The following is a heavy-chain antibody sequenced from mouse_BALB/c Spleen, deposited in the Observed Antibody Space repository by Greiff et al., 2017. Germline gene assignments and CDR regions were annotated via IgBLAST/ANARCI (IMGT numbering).Heavy chain of an antibody. V-gene: IGHV1-54*01. D-gene: IGHD2-4*01. Sequence: QVQLQQSGAELVRPGTSVKVSCKASGYAFTNYLIEWVKQRPGQGLEWIGVINPGSGGTNYNEKFKGKATLTADKSSSTAYMQLSSLTSDDSAVYFCARDYYDYDGGYAMDYWGQGTSVTVSS. CDR2: INPGSGGT. CDR1: GYAFTNYL. CDR3: ARDYYDYDGGYAMDY. J-gene: IGHJ4*01.